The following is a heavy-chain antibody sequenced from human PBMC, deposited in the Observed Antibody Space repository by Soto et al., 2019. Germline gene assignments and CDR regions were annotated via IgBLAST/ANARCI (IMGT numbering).Heavy chain of an antibody. Sequence: EVQLVESGGGLVQPGGSLRLSCAASGFTFSSYWMSWVRQAPGKGVEWVANIKQDGSEKYYVDSVKGRFTISRDNAKNSLYLQMNSLRAEDTAVYYCARGEDDFSTKPNWFDPWGQGTLVTVSS. V-gene: IGHV3-7*01. CDR3: ARGEDDFSTKPNWFDP. J-gene: IGHJ5*02. D-gene: IGHD3-3*01. CDR1: GFTFSSYW. CDR2: IKQDGSEK.